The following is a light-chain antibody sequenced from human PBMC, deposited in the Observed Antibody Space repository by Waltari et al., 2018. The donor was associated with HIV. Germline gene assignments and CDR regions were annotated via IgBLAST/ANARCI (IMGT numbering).Light chain of an antibody. CDR2: KDI. J-gene: IGLJ3*02. Sequence: SYELTQPPSVSVSPGQTARITCSGDALPKQYAYWYQQKPGQAPVLGIYKDIERPSGIPERFFGSSSGTTVTLTIIGVQAEDEADDYCQSADSSGTPWVFGGGTKLTVL. V-gene: IGLV3-25*03. CDR1: ALPKQY. CDR3: QSADSSGTPWV.